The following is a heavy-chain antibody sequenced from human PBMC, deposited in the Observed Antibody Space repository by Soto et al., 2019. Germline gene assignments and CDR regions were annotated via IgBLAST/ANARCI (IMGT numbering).Heavy chain of an antibody. CDR2: INAGNGNT. CDR1: GYTFTSYA. CDR3: VKLNWKDALGY. J-gene: IGHJ4*02. D-gene: IGHD1-20*01. V-gene: IGHV1-3*01. Sequence: ASVKVSCKASGYTFTSYAMHWVRQAPGQRLEWMGWINAGNGNTKYSQKFQGRVTITRDTSATTAYMELNSLKIEDTAVYYCVKLNWKDALGYWGQGTLVTVSS.